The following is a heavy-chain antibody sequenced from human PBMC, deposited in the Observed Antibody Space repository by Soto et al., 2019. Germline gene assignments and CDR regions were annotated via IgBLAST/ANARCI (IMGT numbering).Heavy chain of an antibody. J-gene: IGHJ6*02. CDR1: GFTFSNFD. V-gene: IGHV3-13*05. D-gene: IGHD2-2*02. CDR2: IGAARDP. CDR3: ARAYTGRLPRRADYYYAMDV. Sequence: EVQLVECGGGLVQPGESLRLSCATSGFTFSNFDMYWVRQVPGKGLEWVSAIGAARDPYYLGSVKGRFTISRENAKNSVYLQMNDVRAGDSAVYYCARAYTGRLPRRADYYYAMDVWGQGTTVTVSS.